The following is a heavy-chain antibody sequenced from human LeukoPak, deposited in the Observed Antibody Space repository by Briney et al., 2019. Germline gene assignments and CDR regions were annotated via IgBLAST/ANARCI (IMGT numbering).Heavy chain of an antibody. Sequence: ASVKVSCKASGYTFTGYYMHWVRQAPGQGLEWMGWISAYNGNTNYAQKLQGRVTMTTDTSTSTAYMELRSLRSDDTAVYYCARDTLITMVRGVIMALGYWGQGTLVTVSS. CDR3: ARDTLITMVRGVIMALGY. V-gene: IGHV1-18*04. CDR1: GYTFTGYY. D-gene: IGHD3-10*01. J-gene: IGHJ4*02. CDR2: ISAYNGNT.